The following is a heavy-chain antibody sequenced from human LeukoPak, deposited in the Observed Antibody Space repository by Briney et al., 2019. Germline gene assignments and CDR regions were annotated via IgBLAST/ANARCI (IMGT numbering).Heavy chain of an antibody. CDR2: ISGSGGSK. V-gene: IGHV3-23*01. CDR3: AKTYYYDSSGYFYAFDI. Sequence: PGGSLRLSCAASGFTFSSYAMSWVRQAPGKGLEWVSAISGSGGSKSYADSVKGRFTISRDNSKNTLYLQMNSLRAEDTAVYYCAKTYYYDSSGYFYAFDIWGQGTMVTVSS. J-gene: IGHJ3*02. D-gene: IGHD3-22*01. CDR1: GFTFSSYA.